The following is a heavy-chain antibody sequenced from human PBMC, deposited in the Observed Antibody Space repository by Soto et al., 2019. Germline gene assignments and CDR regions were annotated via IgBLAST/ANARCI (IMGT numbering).Heavy chain of an antibody. CDR2: IVVGSGHT. V-gene: IGHV1-58*02. Sequence: QMQLVQSGPEVKKPGTSVKVSCKASGFTFTNSAIQWVRQARGQRLEWIGWIVVGSGHTNYAQKFRERGTSTRDRSTSTAYIELSSLRSEDTAVSYCAAGGQLWFYAFEIWGQGTMVTVSS. D-gene: IGHD5-18*01. CDR1: GFTFTNSA. CDR3: AAGGQLWFYAFEI. J-gene: IGHJ3*02.